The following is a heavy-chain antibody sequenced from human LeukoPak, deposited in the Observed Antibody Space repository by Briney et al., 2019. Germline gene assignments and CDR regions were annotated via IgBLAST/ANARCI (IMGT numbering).Heavy chain of an antibody. CDR2: ILSSGST. CDR3: AGGFGAYDY. Sequence: SETLSLTCTVSGGSISNYYWNWIRQSPGKGLEWIGYILSSGSTHHNPSLTSRISLSVDTSKNQFSLRLSSVTAADTAVYYCAGGFGAYDYWGQGTLVTVSS. J-gene: IGHJ4*02. CDR1: GGSISNYY. D-gene: IGHD3-3*01. V-gene: IGHV4-4*09.